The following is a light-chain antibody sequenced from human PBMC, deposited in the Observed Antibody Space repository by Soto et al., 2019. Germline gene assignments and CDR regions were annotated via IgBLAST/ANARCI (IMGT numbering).Light chain of an antibody. J-gene: IGKJ2*01. Sequence: EIVMTQSPATLSVSPGERATLSCRASQSVSPNLAWYQQNPGQAPRLLMYGASTRATGIPARFSGSGSGTEFTLTISSLQSEDFAVYYCQQYHNWPPYNFGQGTKLEIK. CDR2: GAS. CDR3: QQYHNWPPYN. V-gene: IGKV3-15*01. CDR1: QSVSPN.